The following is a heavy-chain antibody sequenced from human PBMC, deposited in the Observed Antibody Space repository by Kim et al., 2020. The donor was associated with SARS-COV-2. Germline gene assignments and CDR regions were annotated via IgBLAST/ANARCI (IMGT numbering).Heavy chain of an antibody. CDR2: ISGSGGGS. D-gene: IGHD4-4*01. J-gene: IGHJ6*02. CDR3: AKTISNLSYYYYYYGMDV. V-gene: IGHV3-23*01. CDR1: GFSFSSYG. Sequence: GGSLRLSCAASGFSFSSYGMNWVRQAPGKGLEWLSTISGSGGGSYYADSVKGRFTISRDNSKNTLYLHMNSLRAEDTAVYYCAKTISNLSYYYYYYGMDVWGQGATVTVSS.